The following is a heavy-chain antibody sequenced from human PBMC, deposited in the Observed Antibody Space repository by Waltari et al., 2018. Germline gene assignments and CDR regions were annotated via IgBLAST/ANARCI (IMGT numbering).Heavy chain of an antibody. D-gene: IGHD3-16*02. V-gene: IGHV4-34*01. J-gene: IGHJ6*02. CDR3: ASTNMIMFGLVIVRSGYYYGMDV. Sequence: QVQLQQWGAGLLKPSETLSLTCAFYGGSFSGYCWSWIRQPPGKELEWIGEINHSGSTNSNPSLKSRVTIAVDTSKTKFSLKLSSVNVEDTAVDYCASTNMIMFGLVIVRSGYYYGMDVWGQGTTVTVSS. CDR1: GGSFSGYC. CDR2: INHSGST.